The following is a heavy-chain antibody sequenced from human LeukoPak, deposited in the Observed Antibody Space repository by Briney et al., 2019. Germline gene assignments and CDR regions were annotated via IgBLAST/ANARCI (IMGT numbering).Heavy chain of an antibody. CDR3: ARIEFLEWLRANWLDP. Sequence: PSQTLSLTCTVAGGSISSSSYYWGWIRQPPGKGLEWIGNIYYSGRTYYNASLKSRVTISVDTSKNQFYLKLSSVTAADTAVYYCARIEFLEWLRANWLDPWGQGTLVTVSS. J-gene: IGHJ5*02. V-gene: IGHV4-39*01. CDR1: GGSISSSSYY. D-gene: IGHD3-3*01. CDR2: IYYSGRT.